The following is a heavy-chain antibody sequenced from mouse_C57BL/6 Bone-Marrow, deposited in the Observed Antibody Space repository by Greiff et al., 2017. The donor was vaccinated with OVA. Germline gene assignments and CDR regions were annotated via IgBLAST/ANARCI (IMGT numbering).Heavy chain of an antibody. V-gene: IGHV1-81*01. CDR1: GYTFTSYG. D-gene: IGHD1-1*01. J-gene: IGHJ3*01. Sequence: VQLQQSGAELARPGASVKLSCKASGYTFTSYGISWVKQRTGQGLEWIGEIYPRSGNTYYNEKFKGKATLTADKASRTAYMELSSLTSEDAAVYFCAPLYGSLFAYWGQGTLVTVSA. CDR3: APLYGSLFAY. CDR2: IYPRSGNT.